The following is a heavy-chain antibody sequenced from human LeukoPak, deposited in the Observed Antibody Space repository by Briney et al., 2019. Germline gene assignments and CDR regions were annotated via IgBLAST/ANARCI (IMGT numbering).Heavy chain of an antibody. CDR3: AREDVVLVDAVRYYYYGMDV. J-gene: IGHJ6*02. CDR1: GYNFISYY. D-gene: IGHD2-8*01. CDR2: INPSGGST. Sequence: ASVKVSCKASGYNFISYYMHWVRQAPGQGLEWMGIINPSGGSTSYAQKFQDRVTMTRDTSTSTVYMELSSLKSEDTAVYYCAREDVVLVDAVRYYYYGMDVWGQGTAVTVSS. V-gene: IGHV1-46*01.